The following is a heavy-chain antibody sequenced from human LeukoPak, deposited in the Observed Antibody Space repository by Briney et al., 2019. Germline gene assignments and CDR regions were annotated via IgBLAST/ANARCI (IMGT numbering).Heavy chain of an antibody. V-gene: IGHV4-38-2*02. J-gene: IGHJ4*02. D-gene: IGHD1-26*01. Sequence: SETLSLTCTVSGYSISSGYYWGWIRQPPGKGLEWFGSIYHSGSTYYNPSLKSRVTISVDTSKNQFSLKLSSVTAADTAVYYCARDRGGSYYVLGYWGQGTLVTVSS. CDR2: IYHSGST. CDR3: ARDRGGSYYVLGY. CDR1: GYSISSGYY.